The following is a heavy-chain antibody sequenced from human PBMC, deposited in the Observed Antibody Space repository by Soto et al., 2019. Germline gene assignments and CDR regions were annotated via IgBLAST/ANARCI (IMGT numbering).Heavy chain of an antibody. CDR1: GGSISSGGYY. J-gene: IGHJ4*02. V-gene: IGHV4-31*03. Sequence: NPSETLSLTCTVSGGSISSGGYYWSWIRQHPGKGLEWIGYIYYSGSTYYNPSLKSRVTISLDTSKSQFSLKLSSVTAADTAVYYCARGRDYYLYYFDYWGQGTLVTVSS. CDR3: ARGRDYYLYYFDY. CDR2: IYYSGST. D-gene: IGHD3-22*01.